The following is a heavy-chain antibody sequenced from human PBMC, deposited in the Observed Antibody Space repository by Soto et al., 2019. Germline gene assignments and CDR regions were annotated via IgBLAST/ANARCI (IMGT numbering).Heavy chain of an antibody. Sequence: GGSLRLACAASGFTFSSSAMSWVRQAPGRGLEWVSAISGSGGTPYYGESVNGRCTISRDNSRNTLYLVLNRLRAEDTAVYYCAMGLAAAGHPDYWGQGTLVTVSS. CDR2: ISGSGGTP. CDR1: GFTFSSSA. D-gene: IGHD6-13*01. V-gene: IGHV3-23*01. CDR3: AMGLAAAGHPDY. J-gene: IGHJ4*02.